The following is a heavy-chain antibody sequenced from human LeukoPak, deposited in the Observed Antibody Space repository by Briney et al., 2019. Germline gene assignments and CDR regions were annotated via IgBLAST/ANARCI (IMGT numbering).Heavy chain of an antibody. CDR2: INHSGST. CDR1: GGSFSGYY. V-gene: IGHV4-34*01. CDR3: ASNNCSGGSCYVDY. Sequence: SETLSLTCAVYGGSFSGYYWSWIRQPPGKGLEWIGEINHSGSTNYNPSLKSRVTISVDTSKNQFSLKLSSVTAADTAVYYCASNNCSGGSCYVDYWGQGTLVTVSS. D-gene: IGHD2-15*01. J-gene: IGHJ4*02.